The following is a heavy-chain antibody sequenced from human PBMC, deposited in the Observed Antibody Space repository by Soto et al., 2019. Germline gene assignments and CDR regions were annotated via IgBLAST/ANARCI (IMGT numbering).Heavy chain of an antibody. CDR2: IYYGEGT. J-gene: IGHJ6*02. D-gene: IGHD6-19*01. CDR3: ARRSWGTSGPMDV. Sequence: PSETLSLTCTVSGDSISGSNYYWGWIRQPPGKGLEWIASIYYGEGTHFNPSLKTRVSISVDTPKNQFSLRLNSLSVADTAVYYCARRSWGTSGPMDVWGQGTAVT. CDR1: GDSISGSNYY. V-gene: IGHV4-39*01.